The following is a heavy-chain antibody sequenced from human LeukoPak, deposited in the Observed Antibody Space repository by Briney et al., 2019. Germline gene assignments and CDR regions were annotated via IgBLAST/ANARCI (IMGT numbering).Heavy chain of an antibody. CDR1: GYTFTGYY. D-gene: IGHD1-1*01. Sequence: ASVKVSCKASGYTFTGYYMHWVRQAPGQGLEWMGWINPNSGGTNYAQKFQGRVTMTRDTSISTAYMEPSRLRSDDTAVYYCARDRDNGPLWYFDLWGRGTLVTVSS. CDR2: INPNSGGT. CDR3: ARDRDNGPLWYFDL. J-gene: IGHJ2*01. V-gene: IGHV1-2*02.